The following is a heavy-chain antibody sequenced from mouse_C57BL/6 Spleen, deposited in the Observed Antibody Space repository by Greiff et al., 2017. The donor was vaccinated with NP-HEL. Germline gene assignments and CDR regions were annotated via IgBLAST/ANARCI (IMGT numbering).Heavy chain of an antibody. V-gene: IGHV5-17*01. J-gene: IGHJ4*01. CDR3: ARGGFY. Sequence: EVQGVESGGGLVKPGGSLKLSCAASGFTFSDYGMHWVRQAPEKGLQWVAYISSGSSTIYYADTVKGRFTISRDNAKNTLVLQMTSLRSEDTAMYYCARGGFYWGQGTSVTVSS. CDR1: GFTFSDYG. D-gene: IGHD3-1*01. CDR2: ISSGSSTI.